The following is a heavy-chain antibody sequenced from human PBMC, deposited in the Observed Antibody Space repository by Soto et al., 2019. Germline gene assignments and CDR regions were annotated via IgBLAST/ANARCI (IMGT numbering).Heavy chain of an antibody. CDR3: ARLHCDSPNCVPLDP. J-gene: IGHJ5*02. V-gene: IGHV4-39*01. CDR2: MYYSGTS. D-gene: IGHD3-22*01. Sequence: TPGKGLEWIGSMYYSGTSSYNPSLKSRVSMSVDTSKKQLSLRLTSVTAADTAVYYCARLHCDSPNCVPLDPWGQGTLVTVYS.